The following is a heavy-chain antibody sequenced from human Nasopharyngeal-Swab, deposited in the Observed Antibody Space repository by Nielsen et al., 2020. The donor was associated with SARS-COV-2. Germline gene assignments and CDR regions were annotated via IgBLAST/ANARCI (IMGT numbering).Heavy chain of an antibody. CDR3: ARDLGRSLYGMDV. CDR1: GFTFDDYA. CDR2: ISWNSGSI. D-gene: IGHD3/OR15-3a*01. J-gene: IGHJ6*02. V-gene: IGHV3-9*01. Sequence: SLKISCAASGFTFDDYAMHWVRQAPGKGLEWVSGISWNSGSIGYADSMKGRFTISRDNSKNTLYLQMNSLRAEDTAVYYCARDLGRSLYGMDVWGQGTTVTVSS.